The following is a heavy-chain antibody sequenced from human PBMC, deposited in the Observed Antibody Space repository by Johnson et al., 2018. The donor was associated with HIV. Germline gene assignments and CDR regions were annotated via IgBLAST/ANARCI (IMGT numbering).Heavy chain of an antibody. J-gene: IGHJ3*02. CDR1: GFTFSSYA. V-gene: IGHV3-30-3*01. CDR3: ARERSPYYDSSGYHDAFDI. D-gene: IGHD3-22*01. Sequence: VQVVESGGGVVQPGRSLRLSCAASGFTFSSYAIHWVRQAPGEGLEWVAVISYDGSNKYYADSVKGRFTISRDNSKNTLYLQMNSLRAEDTAVYYCARERSPYYDSSGYHDAFDIWGQGTMVTVSS. CDR2: ISYDGSNK.